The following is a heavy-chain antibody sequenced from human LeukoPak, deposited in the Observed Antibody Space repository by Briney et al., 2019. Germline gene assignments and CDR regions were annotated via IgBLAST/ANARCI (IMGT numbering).Heavy chain of an antibody. CDR2: INTNTGNP. D-gene: IGHD1-26*01. CDR1: GHTFTSYT. CDR3: ARARYGSYSGVVDY. Sequence: ASVKVSCKASGHTFTSYTMNWVRQAPGQGLEWMGWINTNTGNPTYAQGFTGRFVFSLDTSVSTAYLQISSLKAEDTAMYYCARARYGSYSGVVDYWGQGTLVTVSS. J-gene: IGHJ4*02. V-gene: IGHV7-4-1*02.